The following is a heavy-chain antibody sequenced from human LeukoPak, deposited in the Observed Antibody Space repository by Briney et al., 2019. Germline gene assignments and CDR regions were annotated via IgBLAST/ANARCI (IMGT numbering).Heavy chain of an antibody. CDR1: GGTFSSYA. J-gene: IGHJ6*03. Sequence: SVKVSCKASGGTFSSYAISWVRQAPGQGLEWMGGIIPIFGTANYAQKFQGRVTITTDESTSTAYMELSSLRSEDTAVYYCARGGSITGTIHYYYYYMDVWGKGTTVTVSS. V-gene: IGHV1-69*05. D-gene: IGHD1-7*01. CDR3: ARGGSITGTIHYYYYYMDV. CDR2: IIPIFGTA.